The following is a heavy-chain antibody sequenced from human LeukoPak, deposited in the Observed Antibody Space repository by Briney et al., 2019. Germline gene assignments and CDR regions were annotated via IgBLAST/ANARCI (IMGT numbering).Heavy chain of an antibody. J-gene: IGHJ4*02. CDR3: VKDYGPKQLVFFDS. D-gene: IGHD6-13*01. Sequence: GGSLRLSCAASGFTFSSYALSWVRQAPGKGLEWVSAISENGGTTFYADSVKGRFTITRGNSKNTLYVQMNSLRGEDTAVYYCVKDYGPKQLVFFDSWGQGTLVTVSS. V-gene: IGHV3-23*01. CDR1: GFTFSSYA. CDR2: ISENGGTT.